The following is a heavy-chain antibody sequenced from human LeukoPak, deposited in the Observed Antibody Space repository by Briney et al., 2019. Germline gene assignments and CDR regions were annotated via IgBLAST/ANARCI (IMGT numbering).Heavy chain of an antibody. CDR1: GYTFTSYG. D-gene: IGHD6-19*01. V-gene: IGHV1-18*01. CDR3: ARAVPREWLARYYYYYMDV. J-gene: IGHJ6*03. Sequence: ASVKVSCKASGYTFTSYGISWVRQAPGQGLEWMGWISAYNGNTNYAQKLQGRVTMTTDTSTSTAYMALRSLRSDDTAVYYCARAVPREWLARYYYYYMDVWGKGTTVTISS. CDR2: ISAYNGNT.